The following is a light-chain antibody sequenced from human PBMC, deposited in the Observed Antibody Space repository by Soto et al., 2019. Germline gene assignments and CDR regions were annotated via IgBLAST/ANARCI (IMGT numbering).Light chain of an antibody. Sequence: EIVLTQSPGTLSLSPGERATLSCRASRSVSNSYLAWYQQKPGQAPRLLIYGASSRAIGISDRFSGSGSGTDFTLTISRLEPEDFAVYYCQQYGSSPPYTFGQGTKLEIK. CDR2: GAS. J-gene: IGKJ2*01. V-gene: IGKV3-20*01. CDR1: RSVSNSY. CDR3: QQYGSSPPYT.